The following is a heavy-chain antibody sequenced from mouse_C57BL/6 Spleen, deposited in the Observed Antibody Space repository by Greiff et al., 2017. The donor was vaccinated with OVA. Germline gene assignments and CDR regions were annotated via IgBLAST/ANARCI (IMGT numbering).Heavy chain of an antibody. J-gene: IGHJ4*01. CDR1: GFTFSDYG. D-gene: IGHD3-3*01. V-gene: IGHV5-17*01. CDR3: AMAGLMDY. CDR2: ISSGSSTI. Sequence: DVQLVESGGGLVKPGGSLKLSCAASGFTFSDYGMHWVRQAPEKGLEWVAYISSGSSTIYYADTVKGRFTLSRDNAENTLFLQMTCLGSEDTAMYYCAMAGLMDYWGQGTSVTVSS.